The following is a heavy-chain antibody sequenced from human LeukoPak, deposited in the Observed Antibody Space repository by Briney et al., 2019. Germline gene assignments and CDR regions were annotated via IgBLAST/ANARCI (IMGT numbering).Heavy chain of an antibody. CDR1: GFTFSDYD. J-gene: IGHJ4*02. D-gene: IGHD5-24*01. Sequence: GGSLRLSCSASGFTFSDYDMNWVRQAPGKGLEWVSSISGLSSYTYYGESVKGRFSISRDNAKNSLYLQMNSLGAEDTAVYYCARWLELMRNFDWWGQGTLVTVSS. V-gene: IGHV3-21*01. CDR3: ARWLELMRNFDW. CDR2: ISGLSSYT.